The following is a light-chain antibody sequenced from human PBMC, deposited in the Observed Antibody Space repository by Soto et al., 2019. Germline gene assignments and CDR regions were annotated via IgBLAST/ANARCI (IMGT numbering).Light chain of an antibody. CDR3: GTWDSSLSAGGV. Sequence: QSVLTQPPSVSAAPGQKVTISCSGSSSNIGNNYVSWYQQLPGTAPKLLIYENNKPPSGIPDRFSGSESGTSATLGITGLQTGDEADYYCGTWDSSLSAGGVFGGGTKLTVL. V-gene: IGLV1-51*02. CDR1: SSNIGNNY. CDR2: ENN. J-gene: IGLJ3*02.